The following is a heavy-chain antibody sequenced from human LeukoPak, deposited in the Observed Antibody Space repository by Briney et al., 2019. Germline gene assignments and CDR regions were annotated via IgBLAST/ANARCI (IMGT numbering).Heavy chain of an antibody. V-gene: IGHV4-59*12. D-gene: IGHD5-24*01. CDR3: ASGAADGYNFGFDY. CDR1: GASLNDYY. J-gene: IGHJ4*02. CDR2: IHSSGSA. Sequence: SETLSLTCTVSGASLNDYYWSWIRQPPGKALEWIGFIHSSGSANSNPSLTSRVTISIDTSKNQFSLNLRSLTAADTAMYFCASGAADGYNFGFDYWGQGTLAAVSS.